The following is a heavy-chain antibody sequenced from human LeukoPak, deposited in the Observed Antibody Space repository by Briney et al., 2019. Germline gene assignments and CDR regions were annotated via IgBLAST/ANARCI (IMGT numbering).Heavy chain of an antibody. Sequence: PGRSLRLSCAASGFTFDDYAMHWVRQAPGMGLEWVASISWNSGTKDYADSVKGRFTISRDNAEKSLFLQMNTLRPEDTAFYYCAKASSHWYFDLWGRGTLVTVSS. J-gene: IGHJ2*01. CDR1: GFTFDDYA. V-gene: IGHV3-9*01. CDR2: ISWNSGTK. CDR3: AKASSHWYFDL.